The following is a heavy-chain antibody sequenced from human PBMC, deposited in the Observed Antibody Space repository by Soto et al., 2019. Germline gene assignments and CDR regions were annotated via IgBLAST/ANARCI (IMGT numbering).Heavy chain of an antibody. CDR3: ARRARPDFYYMDV. Sequence: EVQLAESGGGLAQPGGSLRLSCAASGFTLSGYAMEWVRQAPGKGLEYVSGISSNGVGTYYANSVQGRFTISRVNSKNTVYLQMGSLRPEDMAVYYCARRARPDFYYMDVWGKGTTVTVSS. J-gene: IGHJ6*03. CDR2: ISSNGVGT. D-gene: IGHD6-6*01. CDR1: GFTLSGYA. V-gene: IGHV3-64*01.